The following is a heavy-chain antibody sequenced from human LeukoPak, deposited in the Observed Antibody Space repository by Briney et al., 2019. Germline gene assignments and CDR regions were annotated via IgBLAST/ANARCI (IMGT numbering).Heavy chain of an antibody. CDR3: ARDSYSSSWSGLFDY. Sequence: PGGSLRLSCAASGFTFSSYTMNWVRQAPGKGLEWVSCITTGSGIIYYADSVKGRFTISRGNAKNSLYLQMSSLRAEDTAVYYCARDSYSSSWSGLFDYWGQGTLVTVSS. D-gene: IGHD6-13*01. V-gene: IGHV3-48*04. CDR1: GFTFSSYT. J-gene: IGHJ4*02. CDR2: ITTGSGII.